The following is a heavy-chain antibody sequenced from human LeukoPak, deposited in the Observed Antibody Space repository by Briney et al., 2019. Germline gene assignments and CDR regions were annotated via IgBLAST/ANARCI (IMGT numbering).Heavy chain of an antibody. CDR2: ISSSGSTI. CDR3: AREGRSVVIKLFEY. J-gene: IGHJ4*02. V-gene: IGHV3-48*03. CDR1: GFTFSNYE. D-gene: IGHD2-2*01. Sequence: PGGSLRLSCAASGFTFSNYEMNWVRQAPGKGLEWVSYISSSGSTIYYGDSVKGRFTISRDNAKNSVYLQMNSLRAEDTAVYYCAREGRSVVIKLFEYWGQGTLVTVSS.